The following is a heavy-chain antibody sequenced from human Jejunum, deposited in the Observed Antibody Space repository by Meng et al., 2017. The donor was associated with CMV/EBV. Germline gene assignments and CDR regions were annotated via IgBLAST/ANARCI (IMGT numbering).Heavy chain of an antibody. V-gene: IGHV3-30*02. CDR1: GLTFGTYG. CDR3: PKFGVSGLDY. Sequence: TCVASGLTFGTYGMHWVPQAPGEGRGWVALLRFGGSYYPDSVRSRFTISRDNSQNTLYLQMSSLRAEDTAVYYCPKFGVSGLDYWGQGTLVIVSS. J-gene: IGHJ4*02. D-gene: IGHD3-3*01. CDR2: LRFGGS.